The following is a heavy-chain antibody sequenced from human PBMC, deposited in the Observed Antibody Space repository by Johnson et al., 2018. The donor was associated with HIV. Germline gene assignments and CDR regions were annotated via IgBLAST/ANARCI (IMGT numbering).Heavy chain of an antibody. CDR3: AKDLLGGNKGFDAFDI. D-gene: IGHD4-23*01. CDR2: IYSGGNT. V-gene: IGHV3-66*01. J-gene: IGHJ3*02. CDR1: GFTVRNNY. Sequence: VQLVESGGGLVQPGESLRLSCAASGFTVRNNYMHWVRQAPGQGLEWVSVIYSGGNTYYADSVKGRFIISRDNFKNTLYLQMNSLRAEDTALYYCAKDLLGGNKGFDAFDIGGQGTMVTVSS.